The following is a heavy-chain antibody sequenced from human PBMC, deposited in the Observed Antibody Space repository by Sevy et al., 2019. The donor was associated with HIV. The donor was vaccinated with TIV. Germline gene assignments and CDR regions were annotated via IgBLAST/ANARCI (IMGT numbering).Heavy chain of an antibody. CDR2: IKQDGSEK. V-gene: IGHV3-7*01. CDR1: GFTFSSYW. CDR3: ARDRRFGELFDYYYYYGMDV. D-gene: IGHD3-10*01. Sequence: GESLKISCAASGFTFSSYWMSWVRQAPGKGLEWVANIKQDGSEKYYVDSVKGRFTISRDNAMNSLYLKMNSLRAEDTAVYYCARDRRFGELFDYYYYYGMDVWGQGTTVTVSS. J-gene: IGHJ6*02.